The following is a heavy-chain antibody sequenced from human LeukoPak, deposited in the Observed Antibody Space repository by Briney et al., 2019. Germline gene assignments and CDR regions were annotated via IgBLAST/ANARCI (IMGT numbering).Heavy chain of an antibody. CDR3: ARDYTGYFP. Sequence: GGSLRLSCEASGFTFSSYWMSWVRQAPGKGLEWVADIKTDGSEKYYVDSVKGRFTISRDNAKNSLYLQMNSLRAEDTAVYYCARDYTGYFPWGQGTLVIVSS. V-gene: IGHV3-7*03. CDR1: GFTFSSYW. J-gene: IGHJ5*02. D-gene: IGHD3-9*01. CDR2: IKTDGSEK.